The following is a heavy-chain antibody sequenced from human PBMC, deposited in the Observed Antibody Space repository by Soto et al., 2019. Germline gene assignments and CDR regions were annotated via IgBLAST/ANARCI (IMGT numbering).Heavy chain of an antibody. CDR3: ARFVYGHYYYGMDV. CDR2: IYYSGST. J-gene: IGHJ6*01. CDR1: VGSISIYY. D-gene: IGHD4-17*01. V-gene: IGHV4-59*01. Sequence: SEALAVGCTVSVGSISIYYWSWIRQPPGKGLEWIGYIYYSGSTNYNPSLKSRVTISVDTSKNQSSLKLSSVTAADTAVYYCARFVYGHYYYGMDVWGQGTTVTVSS.